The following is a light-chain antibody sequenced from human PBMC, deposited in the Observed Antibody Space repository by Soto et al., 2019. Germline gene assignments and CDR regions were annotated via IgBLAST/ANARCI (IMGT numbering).Light chain of an antibody. CDR1: SSNIGTNA. J-gene: IGLJ1*01. CDR2: NNN. V-gene: IGLV1-44*01. CDR3: AAWHDSLNGYV. Sequence: QSVLTQPPSASRTPGRRGTISCSGGSSNIGTNAVNWYQQLPGTAPKLLIYNNNQRPSGVPDRFSGSKSGKSASLAISELLSEDENDYYCAAWHDSLNGYVFGTGTKVTVL.